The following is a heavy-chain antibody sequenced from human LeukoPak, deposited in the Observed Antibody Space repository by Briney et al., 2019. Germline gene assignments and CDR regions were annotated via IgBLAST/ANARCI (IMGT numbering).Heavy chain of an antibody. Sequence: SETLSLTCTVSGGSVSSYYWSWIRQPPGKGLEWIGEINHSGSTNYNPSLKSRVTISVDTSKNQFSLNLSSVTAADTAVYYCARGVVVVPAAIGVYFDYWGQGTLVTVSS. D-gene: IGHD2-2*01. CDR2: INHSGST. CDR1: GGSVSSYY. J-gene: IGHJ4*02. CDR3: ARGVVVVPAAIGVYFDY. V-gene: IGHV4-34*01.